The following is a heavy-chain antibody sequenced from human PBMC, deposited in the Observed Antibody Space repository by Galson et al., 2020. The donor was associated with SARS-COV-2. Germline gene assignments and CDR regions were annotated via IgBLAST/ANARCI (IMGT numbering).Heavy chain of an antibody. CDR1: GFTFNTYG. J-gene: IGHJ4*02. D-gene: IGHD3-10*01. CDR2: ISYSSNYI. Sequence: GSLRLSCAASGFTFNTYGMNWFRQAPGKGLEWVSSISYSSNYIYYAASVKGRFTISRDNAKNSLYLQMNSLRVEDTAVYYCAKESDYHVDYWGQGTLVIVSS. V-gene: IGHV3-21*01. CDR3: AKESDYHVDY.